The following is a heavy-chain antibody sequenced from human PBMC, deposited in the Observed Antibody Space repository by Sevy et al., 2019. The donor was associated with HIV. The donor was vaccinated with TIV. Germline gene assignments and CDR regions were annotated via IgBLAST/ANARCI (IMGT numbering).Heavy chain of an antibody. CDR3: ATTKDYYDSSGYPFDY. Sequence: ASVKVSCKVSGYTLTELSMLWLRQARGKGLEWVGSFDPEDGETVYEHNFQGRVSMTEDTSTDTAYMEVISLKFEDTAVYYCATTKDYYDSSGYPFDYWGQGTLVTVSS. CDR1: GYTLTELS. D-gene: IGHD3-22*01. V-gene: IGHV1-24*01. CDR2: FDPEDGET. J-gene: IGHJ4*02.